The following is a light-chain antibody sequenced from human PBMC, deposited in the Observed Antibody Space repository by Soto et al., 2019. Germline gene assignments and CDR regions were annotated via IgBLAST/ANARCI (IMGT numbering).Light chain of an antibody. Sequence: EIVMTQSPGTLSSSPGERATLSCRASQSVSSSYLAWYQQKPGQAPRLLIYGASSRATGIPDRLSGSGSGIDFILTISRLVSEDFVVYFWLQCVISTWPFGQGTKVEIK. CDR2: GAS. J-gene: IGKJ1*01. CDR3: LQCVISTWP. V-gene: IGKV3-20*01. CDR1: QSVSSSY.